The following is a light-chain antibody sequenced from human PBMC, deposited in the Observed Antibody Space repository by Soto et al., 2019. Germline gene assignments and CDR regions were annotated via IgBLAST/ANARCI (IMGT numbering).Light chain of an antibody. Sequence: QSALTQPRSVSGSPGQSVTISCTGTSSDVGGYNFVSWYQHHPGKAPKLIIYNVIQRPSGVPDRFSASKSDNTASLTISGLQAEDESDYYCCSYAGRFKYVFGTGTKV. CDR1: SSDVGGYNF. V-gene: IGLV2-11*01. CDR3: CSYAGRFKYV. CDR2: NVI. J-gene: IGLJ1*01.